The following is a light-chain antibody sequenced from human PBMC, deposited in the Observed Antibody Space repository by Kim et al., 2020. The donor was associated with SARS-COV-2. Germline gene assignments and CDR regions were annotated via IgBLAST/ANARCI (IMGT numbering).Light chain of an antibody. V-gene: IGKV3-20*01. CDR1: QSVSSSY. Sequence: EIVLTQSPGTLSLSPGERATLSCRASQSVSSSYLAWYQQKPGHAPRLLIYGASSRATGIPDRFSGSGSGTDFTLTISRLEPEDFAVYYCQQYGSSPPRTFGQGTKVDIK. CDR2: GAS. J-gene: IGKJ1*01. CDR3: QQYGSSPPRT.